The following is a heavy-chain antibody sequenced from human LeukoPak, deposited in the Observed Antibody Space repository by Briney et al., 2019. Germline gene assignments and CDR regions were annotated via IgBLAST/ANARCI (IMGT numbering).Heavy chain of an antibody. CDR2: MNPNSGNT. D-gene: IGHD3-22*01. Sequence: ASVKVSCKASGYTFISYDINWVRQVTGQGLEWMGWMNPNSGNTGYAQNLQGRVTMTTDTSTSTAYMELRSLRSDDTAVYYCARDQYYDSKGWFDPWGQGTLVTVSS. J-gene: IGHJ5*02. V-gene: IGHV1-8*02. CDR3: ARDQYYDSKGWFDP. CDR1: GYTFISYD.